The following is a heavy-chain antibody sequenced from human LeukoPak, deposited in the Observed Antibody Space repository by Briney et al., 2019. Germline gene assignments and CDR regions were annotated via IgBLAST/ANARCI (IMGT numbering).Heavy chain of an antibody. V-gene: IGHV5-51*01. Sequence: GESLQISCQGSGSIFTSYWIGWVRQLPGKGVEWMGIIYPGYSDTRYSPSFQGQVTLSADKSITTAYLQWSSLKASDTAMYYCARHSPGYCSSTSCPFDYWGQGTLVTVSS. CDR2: IYPGYSDT. CDR1: GSIFTSYW. D-gene: IGHD2-2*01. J-gene: IGHJ4*02. CDR3: ARHSPGYCSSTSCPFDY.